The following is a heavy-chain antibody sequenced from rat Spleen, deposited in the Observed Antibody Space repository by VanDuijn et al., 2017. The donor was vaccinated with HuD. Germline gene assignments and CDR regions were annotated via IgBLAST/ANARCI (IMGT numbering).Heavy chain of an antibody. CDR1: GFTFSDYN. CDR3: TQQLGDWFAY. J-gene: IGHJ3*01. Sequence: EVQLVESDGGLVQPGRSLKLSCAASGFTFSDYNMAWVRQAPTKGLEWVASISSGGGGTYYPDSVKGRFTISRDNAKSTLYLQMDSLRSEDTATYYCTQQLGDWFAYWGQGTLVTVSS. V-gene: IGHV5S23*01. CDR2: ISSGGGGT. D-gene: IGHD1-2*01.